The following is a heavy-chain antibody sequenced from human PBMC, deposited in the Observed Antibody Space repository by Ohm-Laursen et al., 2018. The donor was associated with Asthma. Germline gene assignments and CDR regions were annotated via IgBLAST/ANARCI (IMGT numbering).Heavy chain of an antibody. J-gene: IGHJ4*02. CDR2: INTNTGNP. D-gene: IGHD6-13*01. V-gene: IGHV7-4-1*02. CDR1: GYTFTTHG. Sequence: SVKVSCKPSGYTFTTHGMSWVRQAPGQGLEWMGWINTNTGNPTYAQGFTGRFVFSLDTSASTAYLQISSLKAEDTAIYYCAREGQQLVTDYWGQGTLVTVSS. CDR3: AREGQQLVTDY.